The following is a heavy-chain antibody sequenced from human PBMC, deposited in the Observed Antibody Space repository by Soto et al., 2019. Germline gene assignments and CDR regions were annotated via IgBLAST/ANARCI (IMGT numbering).Heavy chain of an antibody. Sequence: GESLKISCKGSGYSFTSYWISWVRQMPGKGLERMGRIAPSDSYTNYSPSFQGHVTISAAKSISTAYLQWSSLKASDTAMYYCARHGDIVVVPAASEKKYYYYYGMDVWGQGTTVTSP. CDR2: IAPSDSYT. V-gene: IGHV5-10-1*01. CDR3: ARHGDIVVVPAASEKKYYYYYGMDV. J-gene: IGHJ6*02. D-gene: IGHD2-2*01. CDR1: GYSFTSYW.